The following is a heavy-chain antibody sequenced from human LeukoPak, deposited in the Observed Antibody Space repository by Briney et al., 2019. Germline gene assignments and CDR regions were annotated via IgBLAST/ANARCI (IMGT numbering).Heavy chain of an antibody. CDR2: ISSSSSYI. J-gene: IGHJ4*02. Sequence: GGSLRLSCAASGFTFSSYSMNWVRQAPGKGLEWVSSISSSSSYIYYADSVKGRFTISRDNAKNSLYLQMNSLRAEDTAVYYCARDRGGGNIVLMVYAYESYFDYWGQGTLVTVSS. CDR3: ARDRGGGNIVLMVYAYESYFDY. CDR1: GFTFSSYS. D-gene: IGHD2-8*01. V-gene: IGHV3-21*01.